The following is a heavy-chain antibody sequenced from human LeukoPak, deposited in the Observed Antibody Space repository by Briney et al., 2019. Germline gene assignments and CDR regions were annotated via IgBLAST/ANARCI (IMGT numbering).Heavy chain of an antibody. Sequence: PGGSLRLSCAASGFTFNIYWMHWVRQVPEKGLVWVSRIESDGSSTNYADSVKGRFTISRDNAKNTLYLQMNSLRAEDTAVYYCGREDRFGYNYAYGLDVWGQGTTVTVSS. J-gene: IGHJ6*02. V-gene: IGHV3-74*01. CDR1: GFTFNIYW. D-gene: IGHD5-18*01. CDR3: GREDRFGYNYAYGLDV. CDR2: IESDGSST.